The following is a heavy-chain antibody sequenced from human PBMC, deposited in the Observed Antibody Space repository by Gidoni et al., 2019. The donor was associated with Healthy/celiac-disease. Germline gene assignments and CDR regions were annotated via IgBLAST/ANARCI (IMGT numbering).Heavy chain of an antibody. CDR2: IYYSGST. CDR1: GGSISSSSYY. Sequence: LQLQESSPGLVKLSETLSLTCTVSGGSISSSSYYWGWIRQPPGKGLWWIESIYYSGSTYYNPYHKSRVTISVDTSKSQFSLKLSSVTAADTAVYYCARGLDYWGQGTLVTVSS. V-gene: IGHV4-39*07. J-gene: IGHJ4*02. CDR3: ARGLDY.